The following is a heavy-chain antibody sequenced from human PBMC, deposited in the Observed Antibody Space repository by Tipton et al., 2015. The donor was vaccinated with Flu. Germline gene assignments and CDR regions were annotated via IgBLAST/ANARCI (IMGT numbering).Heavy chain of an antibody. CDR1: GFSFNIYN. CDR3: VKGDRDTPWPDI. V-gene: IGHV3-30*18. Sequence: SLRLSCAASGFSFNIYNMHWVRQGPGKGLEWVAAISFDGSDRYYADSVKGRFTISRDNSDNTLWLQINSLRAEDTAVYFCVKGDRDTPWPDIWGQGTMVTVSS. D-gene: IGHD5-18*01. CDR2: ISFDGSDR. J-gene: IGHJ3*02.